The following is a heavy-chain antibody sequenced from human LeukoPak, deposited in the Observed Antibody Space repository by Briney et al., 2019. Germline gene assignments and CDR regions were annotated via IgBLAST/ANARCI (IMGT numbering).Heavy chain of an antibody. D-gene: IGHD3-10*01. J-gene: IGHJ5*02. Sequence: SETLCLTSTVSGGSISSYYWSWIRQPPGKGLEWIGYIYYSGGTNHNPSLKSRVTISVDTSKNQFSLKLSSVTAADTAVYYWARDGYYFGSGSYNGWFDPWGQGTLVTVSS. CDR3: ARDGYYFGSGSYNGWFDP. CDR1: GGSISSYY. CDR2: IYYSGGT. V-gene: IGHV4-59*01.